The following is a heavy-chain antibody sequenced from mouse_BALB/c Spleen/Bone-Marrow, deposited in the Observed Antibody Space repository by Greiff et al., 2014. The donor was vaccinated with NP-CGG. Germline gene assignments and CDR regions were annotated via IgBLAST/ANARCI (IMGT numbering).Heavy chain of an antibody. V-gene: IGHV14-3*02. Sequence: VQLQQSGAELVKPGASVKLSCTASGFNIKDTYMHWVKQRPEQGLEWIGRIDPANGNTKYDPKFQGKATITADTSSNTAYLQLSSLTSEDTAVYYCASYDYGYYFDYWDQGTTLTVSS. D-gene: IGHD2-4*01. CDR3: ASYDYGYYFDY. CDR2: IDPANGNT. CDR1: GFNIKDTY. J-gene: IGHJ2*01.